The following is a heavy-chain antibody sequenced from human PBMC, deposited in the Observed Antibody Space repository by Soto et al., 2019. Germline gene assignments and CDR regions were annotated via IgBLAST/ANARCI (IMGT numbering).Heavy chain of an antibody. J-gene: IGHJ6*02. CDR3: ARSSSSMITFHYYGMDV. V-gene: IGHV1-69*13. D-gene: IGHD3-16*01. CDR1: GGTFSSYA. CDR2: IIPIFGTA. Sequence: SVKVSCKASGGTFSSYAISWVRRAPGQGLEWMGGIIPIFGTANYAQKFQGRVTITADESTSTAYMELSSLRSEDTAVYYCARSSSSMITFHYYGMDVWGQGTTVTVSS.